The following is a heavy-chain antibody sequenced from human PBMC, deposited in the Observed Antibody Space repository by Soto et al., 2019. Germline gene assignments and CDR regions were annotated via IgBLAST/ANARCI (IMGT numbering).Heavy chain of an antibody. V-gene: IGHV3-23*01. J-gene: IGHJ4*02. CDR3: AKGSDSTRPYYFEY. D-gene: IGHD6-6*01. CDR1: GLTISRCV. Sequence: VVPLRLACAVSGLTISRCVISCVRQAPGKGLEWVSAITGSSGDTYYADSVKGRFTISRDHSKNTLYLQMSSLRAEDTALYYCAKGSDSTRPYYFEYWGKGTLVTVSP. CDR2: ITGSSGDT.